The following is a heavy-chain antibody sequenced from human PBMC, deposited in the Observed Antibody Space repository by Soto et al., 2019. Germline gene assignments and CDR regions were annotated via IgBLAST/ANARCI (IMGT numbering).Heavy chain of an antibody. CDR3: ARLYGGSGWGWLDYFFDY. Sequence: EVQLVESGGGLVKPGGSLTLSCAASGFNFRSYIMSWVRQAPGKGLEWVSSISSDSNYMKYADSVKGRFTISRDDARNSLSLQMNSLRAEDTAVYYCARLYGGSGWGWLDYFFDYWGQGDRVTVSS. D-gene: IGHD6-19*01. V-gene: IGHV3-21*01. J-gene: IGHJ4*02. CDR2: ISSDSNYM. CDR1: GFNFRSYI.